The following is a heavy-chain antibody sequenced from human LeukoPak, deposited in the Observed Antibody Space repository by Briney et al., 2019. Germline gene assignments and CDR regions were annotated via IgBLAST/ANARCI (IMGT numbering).Heavy chain of an antibody. CDR2: IGASGATT. CDR3: AKDLEAVAGTIVNDY. CDR1: GLTFNKYA. D-gene: IGHD6-19*01. J-gene: IGHJ4*02. V-gene: IGHV3-23*01. Sequence: GGSLTLSCAVSGLTFNKYAMNWVRQGPGKGPEWVSGIGASGATTYYADSVKGRFTISRDNSKNTLFLQLKSLRADDTGVYFCAKDLEAVAGTIVNDYWGQGTPVTVSS.